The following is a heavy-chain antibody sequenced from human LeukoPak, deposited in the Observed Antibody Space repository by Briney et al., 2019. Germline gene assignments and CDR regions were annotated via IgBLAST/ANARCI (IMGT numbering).Heavy chain of an antibody. CDR1: GFTFSSYS. CDR2: ISSSSSYI. CDR3: ARGGAFDI. J-gene: IGHJ3*02. V-gene: IGHV3-21*01. Sequence: PGGSLRLSCAASGFTFSSYSMNWVRQAPGKGLEWVSSISSSSSYIYYADSVKGRFTISRDNSKNTLFLQMNSLRAEDTAVYYCARGGAFDIWGQGTMVTVSS.